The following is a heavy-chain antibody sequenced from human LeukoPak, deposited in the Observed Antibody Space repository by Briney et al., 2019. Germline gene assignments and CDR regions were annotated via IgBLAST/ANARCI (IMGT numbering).Heavy chain of an antibody. D-gene: IGHD6-13*01. CDR1: GYTFTGYH. Sequence: ASVKVSCKASGYTFTGYHIHWVRQAPGQGLEWMGRINPYSGDTNFAQKFQGRVTMTRDTSITTAYMDLSSLTPDDTAVYFCARAFGSSWYFRRTFDIWGQGTMVTVSS. CDR3: ARAFGSSWYFRRTFDI. J-gene: IGHJ3*02. V-gene: IGHV1-2*06. CDR2: INPYSGDT.